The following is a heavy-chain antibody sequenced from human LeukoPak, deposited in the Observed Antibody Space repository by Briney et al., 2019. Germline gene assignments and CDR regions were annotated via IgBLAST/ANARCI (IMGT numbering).Heavy chain of an antibody. D-gene: IGHD5-12*01. CDR3: VRSGYDYDWFDP. CDR2: IIAILDTA. Sequence: ASVKVSCKASGGTFSSYAISWVRQAPGQGLEWMGRIIAILDTAHYAQKFQGRFTITADKSTTTVYMELSSLRSDDTAVYYCVRSGYDYDWFDPWGQGTLVTVSS. J-gene: IGHJ5*02. V-gene: IGHV1-69*04. CDR1: GGTFSSYA.